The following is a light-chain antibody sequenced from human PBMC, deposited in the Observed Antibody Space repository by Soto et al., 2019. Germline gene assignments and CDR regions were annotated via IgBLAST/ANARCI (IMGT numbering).Light chain of an antibody. J-gene: IGKJ1*01. CDR3: QKYNSAPWT. Sequence: DIQMTQSPSSLSASVGDRVTITCRASQGISNWLAWYQQKPGRVPKLLIYAASTLHSGVPSRFSGSGSGTDFTLTISSLQPEDVATYYCQKYNSAPWTFGQGTKVEIE. V-gene: IGKV1-27*01. CDR2: AAS. CDR1: QGISNW.